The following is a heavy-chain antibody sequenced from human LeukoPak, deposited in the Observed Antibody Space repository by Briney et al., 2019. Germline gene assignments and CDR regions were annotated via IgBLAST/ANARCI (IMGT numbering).Heavy chain of an antibody. CDR3: AREPGYSYGAFDY. CDR1: GFTVSSNY. V-gene: IGHV3-53*01. D-gene: IGHD5-18*01. Sequence: PGGSLRLSCAASGFTVSSNYMTWVRQAPGKGLEWVSVIYSDGTTYYADSVKGRFTISRDNSKNTLYLQMSSLRADDTAVYYCAREPGYSYGAFDYWSQGALVTVSS. CDR2: IYSDGTT. J-gene: IGHJ4*02.